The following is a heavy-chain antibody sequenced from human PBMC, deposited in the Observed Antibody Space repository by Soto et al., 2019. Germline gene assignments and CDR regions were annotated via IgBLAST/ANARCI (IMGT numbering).Heavy chain of an antibody. J-gene: IGHJ4*03. CDR3: ARDTGLAPTVWGY. CDR2: VYHSGST. CDR1: GDSIRGGGHY. Sequence: QVQLQESGPGLVKPSQTLSLTCSVSGDSIRGGGHYWNWIRQFPGKGLEWIGYVYHSGSTHYNPSLRGRLTRSIDTSKNQFSLRLISVPAADTALYYCARDTGLAPTVWGYWGHGTQVTVSS. D-gene: IGHD7-27*01. V-gene: IGHV4-31*03.